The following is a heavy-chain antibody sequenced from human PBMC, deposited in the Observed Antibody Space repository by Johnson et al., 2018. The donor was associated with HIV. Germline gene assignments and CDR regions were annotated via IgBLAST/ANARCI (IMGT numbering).Heavy chain of an antibody. CDR2: INSDGSGT. CDR1: GFTFSSYA. Sequence: VQLVESGGGLVQPGGSLRLSCAASGFTFSSYAMSWVRQAPEKGLEWVSRINSDGSGTSYADSVKGRCTISRDNAKNTLYLQMHSLRVDDTAVYYCARDQNIVGANDGFDIWGQGTMVTVSS. J-gene: IGHJ3*02. CDR3: ARDQNIVGANDGFDI. V-gene: IGHV3-74*01. D-gene: IGHD1-26*01.